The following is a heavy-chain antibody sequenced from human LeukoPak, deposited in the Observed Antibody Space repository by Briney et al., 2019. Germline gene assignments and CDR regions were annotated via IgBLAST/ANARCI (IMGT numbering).Heavy chain of an antibody. CDR3: ARSWFGELLYGYYYGMDV. J-gene: IGHJ6*02. CDR2: MNPNSGNT. CDR1: GYTFTSYD. Sequence: ASVKVSCKASGYTFTSYDINWVRQATGQGLEWMGWMNPNSGNTGYAQKFQGRVTMTRNTSISTAYMELSSPRSEDTAVYYCARSWFGELLYGYYYGMDVWGQGTTVTVSS. D-gene: IGHD3-10*01. V-gene: IGHV1-8*01.